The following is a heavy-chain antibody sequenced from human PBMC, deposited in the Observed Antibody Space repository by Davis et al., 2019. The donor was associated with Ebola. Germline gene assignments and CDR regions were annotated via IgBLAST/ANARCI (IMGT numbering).Heavy chain of an antibody. D-gene: IGHD6-19*01. CDR3: ATTTAAPDSSGWLDWYFDL. Sequence: PSETLSLTCTVSGGSISSSSYYWGWIRQPPGKGLEWIGSIYYSGSTYYNPSLKSRVTISVDTSKNQFSLKLSSVTAADTAVYYCATTTAAPDSSGWLDWYFDLWGRGTLVTVSS. CDR2: IYYSGST. J-gene: IGHJ2*01. V-gene: IGHV4-39*01. CDR1: GGSISSSSYY.